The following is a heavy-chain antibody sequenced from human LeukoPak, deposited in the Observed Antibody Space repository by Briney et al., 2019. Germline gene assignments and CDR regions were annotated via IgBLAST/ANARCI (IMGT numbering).Heavy chain of an antibody. CDR1: GGSFSGYY. J-gene: IGHJ4*02. V-gene: IGHV4-34*01. D-gene: IGHD6-19*01. Sequence: PSETLSLACAVYGGSFSGYYWSWIRQPPGKGLEWIGEINHSGSTNYNPSLKSRVTISVDTSKNQFSLKLSSVTAADTAVYYCARVAMPVAGRVGLKNSKYYFDYWGQGTLVTVSS. CDR2: INHSGST. CDR3: ARVAMPVAGRVGLKNSKYYFDY.